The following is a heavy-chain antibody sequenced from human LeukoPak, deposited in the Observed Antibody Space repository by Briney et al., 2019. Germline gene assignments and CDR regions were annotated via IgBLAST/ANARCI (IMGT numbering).Heavy chain of an antibody. CDR1: GYTFTRYY. CDR2: IDPSGDST. J-gene: IGHJ4*02. Sequence: ASVKVSCKASGYTFTRYYLHWVRQAPGQGLEWMGIIDPSGDSTSYAQKFQGRVTMTRDTSTSMVYMELSSLRSEDTAVYYCAREGQRHYFDYWGQGTLVTVSS. V-gene: IGHV1-46*01. CDR3: AREGQRHYFDY.